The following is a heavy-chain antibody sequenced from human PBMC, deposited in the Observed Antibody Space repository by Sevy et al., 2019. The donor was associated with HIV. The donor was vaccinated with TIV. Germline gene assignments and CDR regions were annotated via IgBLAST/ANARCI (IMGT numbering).Heavy chain of an antibody. D-gene: IGHD3-9*01. Sequence: GGSLRLSCAVSGIIFTTSGMHWVRQAPGKGLEWVAVISYDGRNKFYGDSVKGRFTISRDNSKNILYLQMNSLGVEDTVVYYCAKDFTGYNGMDVWGQGTMVTVSS. J-gene: IGHJ6*02. CDR3: AKDFTGYNGMDV. V-gene: IGHV3-30*18. CDR2: ISYDGRNK. CDR1: GIIFTTSG.